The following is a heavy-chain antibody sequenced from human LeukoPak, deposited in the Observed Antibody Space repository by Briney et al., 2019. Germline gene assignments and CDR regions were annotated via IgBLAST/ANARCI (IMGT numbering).Heavy chain of an antibody. V-gene: IGHV3-30-3*01. Sequence: GGSLRLSCAASGFTFSSYAMHWVRQAPGKGLEWVAVISYDGSNKYYADSVKGRFTISRDNSKNTLYLQMDSLRAEDTAVYYCARGVLPLDYWGQGTLVTVSS. D-gene: IGHD3-10*01. CDR2: ISYDGSNK. J-gene: IGHJ4*02. CDR1: GFTFSSYA. CDR3: ARGVLPLDY.